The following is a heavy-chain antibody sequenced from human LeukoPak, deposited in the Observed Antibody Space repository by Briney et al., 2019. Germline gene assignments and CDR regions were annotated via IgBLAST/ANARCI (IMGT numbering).Heavy chain of an antibody. V-gene: IGHV1-24*01. D-gene: IGHD1-26*01. CDR1: GYTLTELS. J-gene: IGHJ6*03. CDR3: ATGLGAGGYYYYMDD. Sequence: WASVKVSCKVSGYTLTELSMHWVRQAPGKGLEWMGGFDPEDGETIYAQKFQGRVTMTEDASTDTAYMELSNLRSEDTAFYYCATGLGAGGYYYYMDDWGKGTTVTISS. CDR2: FDPEDGET.